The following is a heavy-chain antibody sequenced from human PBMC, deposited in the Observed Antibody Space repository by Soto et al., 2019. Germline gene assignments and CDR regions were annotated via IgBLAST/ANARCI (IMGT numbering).Heavy chain of an antibody. CDR1: GFNFGSYA. D-gene: IGHD5-18*01. Sequence: GGSLRLACEASGFNFGSYAMHWVRQTPGKGLEWVAVISFDGSNKFYAESVKGRITISRDNSKNTLFLQMNSLRPEDTAVYYCARDMGYSYRTGYGLDVWGQGTTVTVSS. CDR3: ARDMGYSYRTGYGLDV. V-gene: IGHV3-30-3*01. J-gene: IGHJ6*02. CDR2: ISFDGSNK.